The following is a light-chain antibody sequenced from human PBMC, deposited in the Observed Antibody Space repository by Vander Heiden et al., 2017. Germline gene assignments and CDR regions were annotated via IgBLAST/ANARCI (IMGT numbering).Light chain of an antibody. Sequence: DIQMTQSPSSLSASVGDRVTITCRASQSISSYLNWYQQKPGKAPKLLIYAASSLQSGVPSRFSGSGSGTDFTLTISRLQPEHFATYYCQRSHSTPWTFGPGTKVEIK. V-gene: IGKV1-39*01. CDR3: QRSHSTPWT. CDR1: QSISSY. J-gene: IGKJ1*01. CDR2: AAS.